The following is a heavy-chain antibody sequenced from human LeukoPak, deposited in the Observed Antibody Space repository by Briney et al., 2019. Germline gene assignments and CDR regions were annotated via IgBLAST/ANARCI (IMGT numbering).Heavy chain of an antibody. Sequence: ASVKVSCKASGYTSTSYAMHWVRQAPGQRLEWMGWINAGNGNTKYSQKFQGRVTITTDTSTSTAYMELRSLRSDDTAVYYCARVTLPGYYDSSGYYYGDYWGQGTLVTVSS. D-gene: IGHD3-22*01. CDR1: GYTSTSYA. J-gene: IGHJ4*02. CDR3: ARVTLPGYYDSSGYYYGDY. CDR2: INAGNGNT. V-gene: IGHV1-3*01.